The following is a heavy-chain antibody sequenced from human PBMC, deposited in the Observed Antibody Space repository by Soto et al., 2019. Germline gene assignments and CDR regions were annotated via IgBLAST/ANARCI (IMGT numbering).Heavy chain of an antibody. D-gene: IGHD6-19*01. J-gene: IGHJ4*02. V-gene: IGHV1-69*06. CDR3: AREKLLGIAVAATFDY. CDR1: GGTFSSYA. CDR2: IIPIFGTA. Sequence: SVKVSCKASGGTFSSYAISWVRQTPGQGLEWMGGIIPIFGTANYAQKFQGRVTITADKSTSTAYMELSSLRSEDTAVYYCAREKLLGIAVAATFDYWGQGTLVTVSS.